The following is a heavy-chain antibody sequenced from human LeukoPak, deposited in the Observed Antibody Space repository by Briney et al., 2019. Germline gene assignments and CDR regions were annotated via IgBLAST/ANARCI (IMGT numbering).Heavy chain of an antibody. CDR2: IYYSGST. D-gene: IGHD3-22*01. J-gene: IGHJ3*02. CDR3: ASSRGWMGNYYDSSDLAFDI. CDR1: GGSISSSSYY. V-gene: IGHV4-39*07. Sequence: PSETLSLTCSVSGGSISSSSYYWGWIRQPPGKGLEWIGSIYYSGSTYYNPSLKSRVTISVDTSKNQFSLKLSSVTAADTAVYYCASSRGWMGNYYDSSDLAFDIWGQGTMVTVSS.